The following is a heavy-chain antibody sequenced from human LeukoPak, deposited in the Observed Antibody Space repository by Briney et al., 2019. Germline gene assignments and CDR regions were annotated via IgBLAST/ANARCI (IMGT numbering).Heavy chain of an antibody. V-gene: IGHV1-58*02. J-gene: IGHJ4*02. CDR1: GFTFTSSA. CDR3: AGLYYYDSSGYYY. D-gene: IGHD3-22*01. CDR2: IVVGSGNT. Sequence: GASVKVSCKASGFTFTSSAMQWVRQARGQRLEWIGWIVVGSGNTNYAQKFQERVTITRDMSTSTAYMELSSLRSEDTAVYYCAGLYYYDSSGYYYWGQGTLVTVSS.